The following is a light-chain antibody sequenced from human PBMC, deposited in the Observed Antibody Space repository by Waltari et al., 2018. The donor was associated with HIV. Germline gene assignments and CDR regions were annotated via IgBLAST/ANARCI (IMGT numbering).Light chain of an antibody. CDR3: SAWAASLSWDG. Sequence: VRCDRPCAAGGTGVGYTVAFCGSRSIKTRNYVHWYQQFPGTAPQLLIYRTNQLPSAVPDRFSGYKSRNLASLVIRALRYEDEVESYCSAWAASLSWDGFGTGTNVTVL. J-gene: IGLJ1*01. V-gene: IGLV1-47*01. CDR1: RSIKTRNY. CDR2: RTN.